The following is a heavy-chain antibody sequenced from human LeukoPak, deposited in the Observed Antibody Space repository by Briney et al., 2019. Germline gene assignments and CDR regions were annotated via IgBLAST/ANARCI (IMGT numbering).Heavy chain of an antibody. CDR1: GYTFTSYG. V-gene: IGHV1-18*04. CDR2: ISAYNGNT. CDR3: ARAHSYYYDSRGYYSVDTFDI. Sequence: ASVKVSCKASGYTFTSYGISWVRQAPGQGLEWMGWISAYNGNTNYAQKFQGRVTMTRDTSISTAYMELSRLRSDDTAVYYCARAHSYYYDSRGYYSVDTFDIWGQGTMVTVSS. J-gene: IGHJ3*02. D-gene: IGHD3-22*01.